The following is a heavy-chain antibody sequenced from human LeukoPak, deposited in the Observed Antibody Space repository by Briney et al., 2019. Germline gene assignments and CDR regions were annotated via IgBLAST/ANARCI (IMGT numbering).Heavy chain of an antibody. D-gene: IGHD6-19*01. Sequence: PSETLSLTCTVSGGSINNYYWSWIRQPPGKGLEWIGYIYYSGSTNYNPSLKSRVTISVDTSKNQFSLKLSSVTAADTAVYYCASHRGSSGWTPFDYWGQGTLVTVSS. CDR1: GGSINNYY. CDR3: ASHRGSSGWTPFDY. J-gene: IGHJ4*02. CDR2: IYYSGST. V-gene: IGHV4-59*08.